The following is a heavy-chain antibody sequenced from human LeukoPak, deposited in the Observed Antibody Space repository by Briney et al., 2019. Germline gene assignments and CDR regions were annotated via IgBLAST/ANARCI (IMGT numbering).Heavy chain of an antibody. V-gene: IGHV3-7*01. CDR1: GFTFSSYW. D-gene: IGHD6-13*01. CDR2: IKQDGSEK. Sequence: GGSLRLSCAASGFTFSSYWMSWVRQAPGKGLEWVANIKQDGSEKYYVDSVKGRFTISRDNAKNSLYLQMNSLRAEDTAVYYCAKEATWGSSWGHFDYWGQGTLVTVSS. CDR3: AKEATWGSSWGHFDY. J-gene: IGHJ4*02.